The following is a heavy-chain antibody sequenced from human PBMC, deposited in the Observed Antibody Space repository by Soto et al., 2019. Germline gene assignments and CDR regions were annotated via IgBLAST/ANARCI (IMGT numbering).Heavy chain of an antibody. CDR3: ASQFPAWAFDM. CDR1: GFTFSNLG. CDR2: IWYDGSNK. Sequence: PGRPLRLSWAASGFTFSNLGMRWVSQAPGKGLEWVAVIWYDGSNKYYADSVKGRFTISRDNSKNTLYLQMNSLRAEDTAVYYCASQFPAWAFDMWGQGTMVTVSS. V-gene: IGHV3-33*01. J-gene: IGHJ3*02.